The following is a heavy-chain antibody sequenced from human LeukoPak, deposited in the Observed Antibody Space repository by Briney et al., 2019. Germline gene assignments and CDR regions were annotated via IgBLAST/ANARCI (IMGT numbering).Heavy chain of an antibody. Sequence: SETLSLTCAVYGGSFSGYYWSWIRQPPGKGLEWIGQIHYSGKADYNPSLKTRIDISVDMSKNQMSLKVNPVTAADTAVYYCARFGVDYDMDVWGQGTAVTVS. D-gene: IGHD3-16*01. CDR1: GGSFSGYY. CDR2: IHYSGKA. J-gene: IGHJ6*02. CDR3: ARFGVDYDMDV. V-gene: IGHV4-34*10.